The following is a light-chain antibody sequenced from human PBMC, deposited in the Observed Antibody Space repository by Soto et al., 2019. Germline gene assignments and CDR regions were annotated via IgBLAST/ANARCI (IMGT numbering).Light chain of an antibody. CDR1: QSINTW. V-gene: IGKV1-5*01. CDR2: HAS. J-gene: IGKJ4*01. CDR3: QQYQSHST. Sequence: DIQMTQSPSTLSASVGDRVTITCRASQSINTWVAWYQQKPGKAPKLLIYHASSLESGVPSRFSGSGSGTEFILTISSLQPDDFATYYCQQYQSHSTFAGGTKVEIK.